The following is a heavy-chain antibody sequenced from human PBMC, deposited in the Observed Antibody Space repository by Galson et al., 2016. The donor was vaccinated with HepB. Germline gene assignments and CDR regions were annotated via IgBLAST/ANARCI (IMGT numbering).Heavy chain of an antibody. Sequence: SLRLSCAGSGFLFRSYGMHWVRQAPGKGLEWVAADSMDGRRKFYSDSVKGRFTISRDNSNDMLFLQMDSLRPDDTAVYYCASGEKEGFWGQGTLVTVSS. CDR3: ASGEKEGF. J-gene: IGHJ4*02. CDR1: GFLFRSYG. V-gene: IGHV3-30*03. D-gene: IGHD3-10*01. CDR2: DSMDGRRK.